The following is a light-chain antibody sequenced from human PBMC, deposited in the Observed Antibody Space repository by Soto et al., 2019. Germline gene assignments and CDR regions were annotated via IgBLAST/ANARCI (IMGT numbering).Light chain of an antibody. V-gene: IGKV4-1*01. CDR1: QSVLYSSNNKNY. J-gene: IGKJ4*01. CDR2: WAS. CDR3: QQYYITPLT. Sequence: DIVMTQSPDSLAVSLGERATINCKSSQSVLYSSNNKNYLAWYQQKPGQPPKLIIYWASTRESGVPDRFSGSESGTDFTLTIGSLQAEDVAVYYCQQYYITPLTFGGGTKVEIK.